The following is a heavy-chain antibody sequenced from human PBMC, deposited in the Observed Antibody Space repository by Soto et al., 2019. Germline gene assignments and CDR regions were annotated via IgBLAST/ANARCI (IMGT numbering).Heavy chain of an antibody. J-gene: IGHJ4*02. CDR3: AREVDTAMELDY. CDR2: ISSSSSYI. CDR1: GFTFSSYS. Sequence: GGSLRLSCAASGFTFSSYSMNWVRQAPGKGLEWVSSISSSSSYIYYADSVKGRFTISRDNAKNSLYLQMNSLRAEDTAVYYCAREVDTAMELDYWGQGTLVTVPS. V-gene: IGHV3-21*01. D-gene: IGHD5-18*01.